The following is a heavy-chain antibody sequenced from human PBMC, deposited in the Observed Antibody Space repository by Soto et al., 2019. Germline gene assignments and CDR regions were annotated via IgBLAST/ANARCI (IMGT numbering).Heavy chain of an antibody. J-gene: IGHJ6*02. CDR1: GGTFSNYA. D-gene: IGHD5-12*01. CDR3: ARDVPQMATILDYGMDV. Sequence: SVKVSCKASGGTFSNYAFSWVRQAPGQGLEWLGGIMPIFGTANYAQKFQGRVTITADESTSTAYMELSSLRSEDTAVYYCARDVPQMATILDYGMDVWGQGTTVTVSS. CDR2: IMPIFGTA. V-gene: IGHV1-69*13.